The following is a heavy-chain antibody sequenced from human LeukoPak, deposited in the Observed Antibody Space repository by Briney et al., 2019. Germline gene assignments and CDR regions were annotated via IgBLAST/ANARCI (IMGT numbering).Heavy chain of an antibody. Sequence: PGGSLRLSCAASGFTFSSYGMHWVRQAPGKGLEWAAVIWYDGSNKYYADSVKGRFTISRGNSKNTLYLQMNSLRAEDTAVYYCASISSGPGYWGQGTLVTVSS. V-gene: IGHV3-33*01. CDR3: ASISSGPGY. D-gene: IGHD6-19*01. CDR2: IWYDGSNK. J-gene: IGHJ4*02. CDR1: GFTFSSYG.